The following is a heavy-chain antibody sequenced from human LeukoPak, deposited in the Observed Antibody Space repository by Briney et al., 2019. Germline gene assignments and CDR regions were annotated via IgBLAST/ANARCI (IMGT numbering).Heavy chain of an antibody. CDR1: GGTFSSYA. CDR2: IIPILGIA. J-gene: IGHJ4*02. D-gene: IGHD3-22*01. V-gene: IGHV1-69*04. CDR3: ARAGDSSGYWAPFDY. Sequence: SSVKVSCKASGGTFSSYAISWVRQAPGQGLEWMGRIIPILGIANYAQKFQGRVTITADKSTSTAYMELSSLRSEDTAVYYCARAGDSSGYWAPFDYWGQGTLVTVSS.